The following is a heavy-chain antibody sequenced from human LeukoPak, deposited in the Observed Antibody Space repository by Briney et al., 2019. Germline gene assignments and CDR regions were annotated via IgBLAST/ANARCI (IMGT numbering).Heavy chain of an antibody. CDR3: AKDPSKAGYYYYYYYKDV. D-gene: IGHD6-19*01. J-gene: IGHJ6*03. V-gene: IGHV3-30*02. CDR1: GFTFSSYG. CDR2: IRYDGSNK. Sequence: GGSLRLSCAASGFTFSSYGMHWVRQAPGKGLEWVAFIRYDGSNKYYADSVKGRFTISRDNSKNTLYLQMNSLRAEDTAVYYCAKDPSKAGYYYYYYYKDVWGKGTTVTISS.